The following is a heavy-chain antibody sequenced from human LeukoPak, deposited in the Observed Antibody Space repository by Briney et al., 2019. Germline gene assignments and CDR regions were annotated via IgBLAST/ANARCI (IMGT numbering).Heavy chain of an antibody. V-gene: IGHV3-23*01. Sequence: PGGSLRLSCAASGFTFNSHGMNWVRQAPGKGLEWVSGISPSGGITYYTDSVKGRFTISRDNSKNTQSLQMNSLRAEDTAVYYCAKDDDWGRYKHWGQGTLVTVSS. J-gene: IGHJ1*01. CDR3: AKDDDWGRYKH. CDR2: ISPSGGIT. CDR1: GFTFNSHG. D-gene: IGHD3-16*01.